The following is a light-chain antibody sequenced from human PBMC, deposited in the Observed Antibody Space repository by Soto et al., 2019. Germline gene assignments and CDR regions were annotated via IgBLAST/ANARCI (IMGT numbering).Light chain of an antibody. CDR1: SSDVGGYNY. V-gene: IGLV2-14*01. Sequence: QSVLTQPASVSGSPGQSITISCTGTSSDVGGYNYVSWYQQHPGKAPKLLIYDVSSRPSGVSNRFSGSKSGNTASLTISGLQAEDEADYYCSSFTSSSTLESVFGAGTKLTVL. J-gene: IGLJ1*01. CDR2: DVS. CDR3: SSFTSSSTLESV.